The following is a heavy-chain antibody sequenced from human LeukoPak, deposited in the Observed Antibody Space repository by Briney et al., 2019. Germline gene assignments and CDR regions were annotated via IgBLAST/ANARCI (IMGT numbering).Heavy chain of an antibody. Sequence: SVKVSCKASGGTFSSYAISWVRQAPGQGLEWMGRIIHIFGTANYAQKFQGRVTIITEESTSTAYMELSSLRSEDTAVYYCAREGDGYNFDYWGQGTLVTVSS. CDR3: AREGDGYNFDY. CDR2: IIHIFGTA. D-gene: IGHD5-24*01. CDR1: GGTFSSYA. V-gene: IGHV1-69*05. J-gene: IGHJ4*02.